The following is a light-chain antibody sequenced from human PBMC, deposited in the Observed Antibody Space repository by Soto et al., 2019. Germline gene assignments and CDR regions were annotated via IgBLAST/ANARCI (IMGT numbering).Light chain of an antibody. CDR2: KAS. CDR3: QQYNSYPWT. J-gene: IGKJ1*01. Sequence: DIQMTQSPSTLSAPVGDRVTITCRASQSISSWLAWYQQKPGKAPKLLIYKASSLESRVPSRFSGSGSETEFTLTISSLQPDNFATYYCQQYNSYPWTFGQGTKVEIK. CDR1: QSISSW. V-gene: IGKV1-5*03.